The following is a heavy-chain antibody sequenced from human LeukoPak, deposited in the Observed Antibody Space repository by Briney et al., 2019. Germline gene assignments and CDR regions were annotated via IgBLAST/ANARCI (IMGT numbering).Heavy chain of an antibody. CDR2: IDISGGST. V-gene: IGHV3-23*01. Sequence: GGSLRLSCAASGFSFSSHAMCWVRQAPGKGLEWVSSIDISGGSTYYADSVQGRFTISRDNAKNSLYLQMNSLRAEDTAVYYCAREGDSSGYYYRWFDPWGQGTLVTVSS. J-gene: IGHJ5*02. CDR1: GFSFSSHA. D-gene: IGHD3-22*01. CDR3: AREGDSSGYYYRWFDP.